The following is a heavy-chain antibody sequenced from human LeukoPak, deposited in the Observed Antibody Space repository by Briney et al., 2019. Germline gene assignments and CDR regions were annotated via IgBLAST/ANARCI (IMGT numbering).Heavy chain of an antibody. J-gene: IGHJ5*02. CDR1: GYTFTSYG. V-gene: IGHV1-18*01. Sequence: ASVKVSCKASGYTFTSYGISWVRQAPGQGHEWMGWISAYNGNTNYAQKLQGRVTITTDTSTSTAYMELRSLRSDDTAVYYCASCGYFDCLNWFDPWGQGTLVTVSS. D-gene: IGHD3-9*01. CDR2: ISAYNGNT. CDR3: ASCGYFDCLNWFDP.